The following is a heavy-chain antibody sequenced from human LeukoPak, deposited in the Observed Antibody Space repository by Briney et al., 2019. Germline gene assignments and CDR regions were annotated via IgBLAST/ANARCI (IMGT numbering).Heavy chain of an antibody. D-gene: IGHD2-21*02. Sequence: GGSLRLSCAASGFTVSSNYMSWVRQAPGKGLEWVSAIYSGGSTYYADSVKGRFTISRDNSKNTLYLQMNSLRAEDTAVYYCAGTVVVTAIPSPYFDYWGQGTLVTVSS. J-gene: IGHJ4*02. CDR1: GFTVSSNY. CDR2: IYSGGST. CDR3: AGTVVVTAIPSPYFDY. V-gene: IGHV3-66*02.